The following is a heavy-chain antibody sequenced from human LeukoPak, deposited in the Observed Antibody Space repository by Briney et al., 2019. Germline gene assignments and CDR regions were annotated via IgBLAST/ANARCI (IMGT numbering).Heavy chain of an antibody. Sequence: GGSLRLSCAASGFTFSNYAMSGVRQSPGKGLEWVSVISGGGTTTYYADSVKGRFSISRDNAKNTLDLQMNSLRAEDTAVYYCARGGWGTAIDYWAQGTLVTVSS. CDR2: ISGGGTTT. V-gene: IGHV3-23*01. CDR3: ARGGWGTAIDY. J-gene: IGHJ4*02. D-gene: IGHD1-7*01. CDR1: GFTFSNYA.